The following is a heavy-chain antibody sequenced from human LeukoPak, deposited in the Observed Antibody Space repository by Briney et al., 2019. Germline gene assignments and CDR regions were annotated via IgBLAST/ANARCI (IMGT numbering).Heavy chain of an antibody. CDR2: INHSGST. J-gene: IGHJ4*02. D-gene: IGHD6-19*01. V-gene: IGHV4-34*01. CDR1: GGSFSGYY. Sequence: SETLSLTCAVYGGSFSGYYWSWIRQPPGKGLEWIGEINHSGSTNYNPSLKSRVTISVDTSKNQFSLKLSSVTAADTAVYYCARVSMGSGWGTIKKVIDYWGQGTLVTVSS. CDR3: ARVSMGSGWGTIKKVIDY.